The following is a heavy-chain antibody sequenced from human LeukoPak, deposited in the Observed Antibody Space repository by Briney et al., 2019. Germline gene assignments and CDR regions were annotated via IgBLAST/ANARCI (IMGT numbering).Heavy chain of an antibody. V-gene: IGHV3-20*04. CDR3: ARAYLIDYGDSSPSDI. D-gene: IGHD4-17*01. CDR2: INWNGGST. CDR1: GFTSDDYG. J-gene: IGHJ3*02. Sequence: PGGSLRLSCVASGFTSDDYGMSWVRQAPGKGLEWVSGINWNGGSTVHADSVKGRFTISRDNAKNSLYLQMNSLRAEDTALYYCARAYLIDYGDSSPSDIWGQGTMVTVSS.